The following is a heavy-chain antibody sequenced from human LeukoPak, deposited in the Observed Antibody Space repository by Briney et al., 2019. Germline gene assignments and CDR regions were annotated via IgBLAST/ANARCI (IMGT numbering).Heavy chain of an antibody. CDR1: GFILSNYW. CDR3: ARGLVLVPIYNWFDP. D-gene: IGHD6-13*01. J-gene: IGHJ5*02. CDR2: IKSDGSEI. V-gene: IGHV3-7*01. Sequence: PGGSLRLSCAASGFILSNYWMSWVRQAPGKGLEWVTNIKSDGSEINYVDSVKGRFTISRDNAKNSLYLQMNSLRAEDTAVYYCARGLVLVPIYNWFDPWGQGTLVTVSS.